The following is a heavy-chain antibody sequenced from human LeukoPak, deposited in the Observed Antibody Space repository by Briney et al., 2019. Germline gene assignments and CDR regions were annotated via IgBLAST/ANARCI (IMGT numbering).Heavy chain of an antibody. CDR1: GGSISSYY. D-gene: IGHD3-10*01. Sequence: SETLSLTCTVSGGSISSYYWSRIRQPPGKGLEWIGYIYYSGSTNYNPSLKSRVTISVDTSKNQFSLKLSSVTAADTAVYYCARDTSDGGDYWGQGTLVTVSS. J-gene: IGHJ4*02. V-gene: IGHV4-59*12. CDR2: IYYSGST. CDR3: ARDTSDGGDY.